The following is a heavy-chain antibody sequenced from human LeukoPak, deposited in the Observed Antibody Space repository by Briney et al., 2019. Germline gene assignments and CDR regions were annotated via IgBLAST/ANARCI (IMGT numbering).Heavy chain of an antibody. CDR1: GFTFSSYS. J-gene: IGHJ4*02. CDR2: ISSSSSYI. CDR3: VKAVAVTTRASFFDY. Sequence: GGSLRLSCAASGFTFSSYSMNWVSQAPGKGVEWVSSISSSSSYIYYADSVKGRFTISRDNSKNTLYLQMNSLRAEDTALYFCVKAVAVTTRASFFDYWGQGTLVTVSS. V-gene: IGHV3-21*04. D-gene: IGHD4-17*01.